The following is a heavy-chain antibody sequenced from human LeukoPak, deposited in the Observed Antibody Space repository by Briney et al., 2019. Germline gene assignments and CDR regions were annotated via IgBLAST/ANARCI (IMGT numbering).Heavy chain of an antibody. CDR1: GSTFSTYA. Sequence: GGSLRLSCAASGSTFSTYAMSWVRQAPGKGLEWVSVISGSGGSTYYADSVKGRFTISRDNSKNTLYLQMNNLRAADTAVYYCAKAPQGYYDSGAYYYWGQGTLVTVSS. V-gene: IGHV3-23*01. J-gene: IGHJ4*02. CDR2: ISGSGGST. D-gene: IGHD3-22*01. CDR3: AKAPQGYYDSGAYYY.